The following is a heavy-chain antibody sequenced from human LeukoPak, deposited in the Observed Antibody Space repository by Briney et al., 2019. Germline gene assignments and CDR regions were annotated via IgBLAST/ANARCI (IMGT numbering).Heavy chain of an antibody. J-gene: IGHJ3*02. CDR3: PRDTKLRDSFDI. Sequence: SETLSFNCTVSGGSISISSYYWSWIRQSPGKGLEWIGYVFYSGKTDYSPSLRSRVSMSVDTSKNQFSLKVTSVTAADTAVYYCPRDTKLRDSFDIWGQGTMVTVSS. V-gene: IGHV4-61*01. CDR1: GGSISISSYY. D-gene: IGHD2-8*01. CDR2: VFYSGKT.